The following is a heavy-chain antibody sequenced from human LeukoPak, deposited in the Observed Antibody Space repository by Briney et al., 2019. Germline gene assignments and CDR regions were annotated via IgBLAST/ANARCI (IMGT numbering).Heavy chain of an antibody. V-gene: IGHV3-21*06. CDR1: GFSFSHG. J-gene: IGHJ4*02. CDR2: IDVGSYA. D-gene: IGHD1-26*01. Sequence: PGESLRLSCAASGFSFSHGMNWVRQAPGKGLEWVSSIDVGSYAYYADSVKGRFTISRDNAKNSLYLQMNSLRVEDTAVYYCASEGVVGAAAHFDYWGQGALVTVSS. CDR3: ASEGVVGAAAHFDY.